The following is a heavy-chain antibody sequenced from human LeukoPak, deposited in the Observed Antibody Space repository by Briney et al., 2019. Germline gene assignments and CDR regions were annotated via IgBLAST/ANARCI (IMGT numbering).Heavy chain of an antibody. CDR3: ASLDAFDI. Sequence: GGSLRLSCAASGFTFSSYGMHWVRQAPGKGLEWVAVISYDGSNKYYADSVKGRFTISRDNSKNTLYLQMNSLRAEDTAVYYCASLDAFDIWGQGTMVTVSS. CDR2: ISYDGSNK. CDR1: GFTFSSYG. J-gene: IGHJ3*02. V-gene: IGHV3-30*03.